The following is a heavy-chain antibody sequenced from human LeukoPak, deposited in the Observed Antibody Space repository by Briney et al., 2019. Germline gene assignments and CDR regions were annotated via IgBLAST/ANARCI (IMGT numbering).Heavy chain of an antibody. CDR3: ARESPYYYDSPDAFDI. J-gene: IGHJ3*02. CDR2: MKEDGSEK. V-gene: IGHV3-7*03. D-gene: IGHD3-22*01. Sequence: GGSLRLSCAASGFTFSNYWMSWVRQAPGKGLEWVANMKEDGSEKYCVDSVKGRFTISRDNAKNSLYLQMNSLRAEDTAVYYCARESPYYYDSPDAFDIWGQGTMVTVSS. CDR1: GFTFSNYW.